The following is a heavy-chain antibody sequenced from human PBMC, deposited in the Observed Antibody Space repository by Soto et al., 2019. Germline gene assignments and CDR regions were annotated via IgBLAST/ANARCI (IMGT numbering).Heavy chain of an antibody. J-gene: IGHJ6*02. V-gene: IGHV3-23*01. CDR1: GFTFSDFA. Sequence: HPGGSLRLSCLASGFTFSDFAMTWVRHVPGRGLEWVASLDGAAGSTYYAESVRGRFSISRDNSQNTLFLQMKRLTVDDTAIYYCAAPRDEYGSGVSWFTYGMDIWGQGTTVTVSS. CDR3: AAPRDEYGSGVSWFTYGMDI. D-gene: IGHD3-10*01. CDR2: LDGAAGST.